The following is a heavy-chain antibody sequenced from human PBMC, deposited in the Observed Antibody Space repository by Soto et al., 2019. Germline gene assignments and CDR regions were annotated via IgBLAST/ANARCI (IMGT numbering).Heavy chain of an antibody. CDR1: GGSITSSNW. V-gene: IGHV4-4*02. D-gene: IGHD3-9*01. Sequence: PSGTLSLTCAVSGGSITSSNWWSWVREPPGKGLEWIGHNYHSGNPYYTPSLKSRVIISVDRSKNQFSLKVRSVTAADTAVYYCARETYGDYVGYFEPWGQGIQVTVSS. J-gene: IGHJ5*02. CDR3: ARETYGDYVGYFEP. CDR2: NYHSGNP.